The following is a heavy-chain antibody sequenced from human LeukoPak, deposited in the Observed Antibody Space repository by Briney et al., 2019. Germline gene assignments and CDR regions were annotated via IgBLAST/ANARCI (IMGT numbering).Heavy chain of an antibody. V-gene: IGHV4-59*08. CDR1: VGSINRYY. Sequence: SETLSLTCTVSVGSINRYYRPWIPQPPGKGREWIGYIYYSGKSKYNPSLKSRVTISVDTSKNQFPLKLNSVTAADTAVYYCARLSRPGGRNWYFDYWGQGALVTVS. J-gene: IGHJ4*02. CDR2: IYYSGKS. D-gene: IGHD1-1*01. CDR3: ARLSRPGGRNWYFDY.